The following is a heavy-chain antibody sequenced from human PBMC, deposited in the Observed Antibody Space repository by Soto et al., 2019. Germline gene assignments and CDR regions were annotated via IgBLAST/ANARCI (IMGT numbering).Heavy chain of an antibody. V-gene: IGHV3-13*01. D-gene: IGHD3-10*01. Sequence: EEQLVESGGGLVQPGGSLRLSCAASGFTFSSYDIHWVRQPTGKGLEWVSSIDNAGDTYYSGSVKGRFTISREDANQSVYLQMNNVRAGDTAVYYCARRWSPLWFGKSPSYLDYGLDVWGQGTTVTVSS. CDR2: IDNAGDT. CDR3: ARRWSPLWFGKSPSYLDYGLDV. J-gene: IGHJ6*02. CDR1: GFTFSSYD.